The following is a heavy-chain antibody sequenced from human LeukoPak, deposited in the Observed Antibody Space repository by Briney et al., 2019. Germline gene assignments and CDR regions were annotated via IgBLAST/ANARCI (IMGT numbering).Heavy chain of an antibody. V-gene: IGHV4-31*03. Sequence: SETLSLTCTVSGDSISSGGYYWSWIRQHPGKGLEWLGYIYYSGSAYYNPSLKSRVTISVNTSKNQFSLKLSSVTAADTAVYYCARDRTSGDSKYFDYWGQGTLVTVSS. CDR3: ARDRTSGDSKYFDY. CDR2: IYYSGSA. J-gene: IGHJ4*02. D-gene: IGHD3-22*01. CDR1: GDSISSGGYY.